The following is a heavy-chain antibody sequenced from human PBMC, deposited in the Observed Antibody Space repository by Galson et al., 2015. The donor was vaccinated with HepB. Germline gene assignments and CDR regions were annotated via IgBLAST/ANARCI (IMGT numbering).Heavy chain of an antibody. J-gene: IGHJ6*02. Sequence: PALVKPTQTLTLTCTLSGFSLSTSGVAVGWIRQPPGKALEWLALIYWDDDKRYRPSLKSRLTITKDTPNNKVVLTMTNMDPVDTATYYSVLFGSGSSYYYYGMDVWGQGTTVTVSS. D-gene: IGHD3-10*01. CDR1: GFSLSTSGVA. V-gene: IGHV2-5*02. CDR3: VLFGSGSSYYYYGMDV. CDR2: IYWDDDK.